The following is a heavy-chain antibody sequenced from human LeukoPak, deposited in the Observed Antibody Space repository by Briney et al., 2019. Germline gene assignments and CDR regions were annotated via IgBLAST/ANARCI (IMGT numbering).Heavy chain of an antibody. Sequence: GGSLRLSCAASGFTFSSYAMSWVRQAPGKGLEWVPAISGSGGSTYCADSVKGRFTTSRDNSKNTLYLQMNSLRAEDTAVYYCAKGIVGATGLFDYWGQGTLVTVSS. D-gene: IGHD1-26*01. J-gene: IGHJ4*02. CDR3: AKGIVGATGLFDY. CDR1: GFTFSSYA. CDR2: ISGSGGST. V-gene: IGHV3-23*01.